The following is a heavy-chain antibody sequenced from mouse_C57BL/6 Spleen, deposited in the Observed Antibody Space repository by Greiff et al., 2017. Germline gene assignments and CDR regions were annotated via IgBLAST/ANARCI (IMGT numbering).Heavy chain of an antibody. V-gene: IGHV5-16*01. CDR2: INYDGSST. D-gene: IGHD4-1*01. J-gene: IGHJ3*01. CDR1: GFTFSDYY. Sequence: VQLKESEGGLVQPGSSMKLSCTASGFTFSDYYMAWVRQVPEKGLEWVANINYDGSSTYYLDSLKSRFIISRDNATNILYLQMSSLKSEDTATYYCAREGWDGGFAYWGQGTLVTVSA. CDR3: AREGWDGGFAY.